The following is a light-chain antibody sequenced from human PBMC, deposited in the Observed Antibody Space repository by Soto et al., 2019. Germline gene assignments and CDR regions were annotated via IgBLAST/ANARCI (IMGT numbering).Light chain of an antibody. V-gene: IGKV3-15*01. CDR2: GAS. CDR3: QKRSNWPPKT. Sequence: EIVMTQSPATLSVSPGEGATLSCRASQSILRNLAWYQHKPGQPPRLLFYGASNRATNVPARFSGSGSGTDFTLTISSLEPEDFAVYYCQKRSNWPPKTFGQGTKVDIK. J-gene: IGKJ1*01. CDR1: QSILRN.